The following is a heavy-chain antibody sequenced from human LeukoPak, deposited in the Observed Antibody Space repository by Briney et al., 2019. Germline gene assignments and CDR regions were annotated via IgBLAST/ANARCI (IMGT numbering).Heavy chain of an antibody. J-gene: IGHJ3*02. Sequence: GGSLRLSCAASGFTFDDYAMHWDRQAPGKGLEWVSGISWNSGSIGYADSVKGRFTISRDNAKNSLYLQMNSLRAEDMALYYCAKDKGSSWYPYDAFDIWGQGTMVTVSS. CDR2: ISWNSGSI. CDR1: GFTFDDYA. V-gene: IGHV3-9*03. D-gene: IGHD6-13*01. CDR3: AKDKGSSWYPYDAFDI.